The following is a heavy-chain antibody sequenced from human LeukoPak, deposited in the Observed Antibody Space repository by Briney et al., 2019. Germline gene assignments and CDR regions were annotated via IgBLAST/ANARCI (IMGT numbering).Heavy chain of an antibody. Sequence: ETLSLTCAVYGGSFSGYYWSWIRQPPGKGLEWVSAISGSGGSTYYADSVKGRFTISRDNSKNTLYLQMNSLRAEDTAVYYCATPYSSSWYRMDVWGQGTTVTVSS. D-gene: IGHD6-13*01. CDR2: ISGSGGST. CDR3: ATPYSSSWYRMDV. V-gene: IGHV3-23*01. J-gene: IGHJ6*02. CDR1: GGSFSGYY.